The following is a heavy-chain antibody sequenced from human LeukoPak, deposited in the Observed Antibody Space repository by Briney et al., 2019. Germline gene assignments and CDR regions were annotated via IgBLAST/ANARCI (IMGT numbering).Heavy chain of an antibody. CDR3: ARRDLTDIRGYGLDV. CDR2: INHSGST. D-gene: IGHD2-21*02. J-gene: IGHJ6*02. CDR1: GGSFSGYY. Sequence: SETLSLTCAVYGGSFSGYYWSWIRQPPGKGLEWIGEINHSGSTNYNPSLKSRVTISVDTSKNQFSLKLSSVTAADTAVYYCARRDLTDIRGYGLDVWGQGTTVTVSS. V-gene: IGHV4-34*01.